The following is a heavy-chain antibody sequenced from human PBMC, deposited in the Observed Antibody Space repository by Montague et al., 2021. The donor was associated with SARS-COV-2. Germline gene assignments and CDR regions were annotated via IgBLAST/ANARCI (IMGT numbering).Heavy chain of an antibody. J-gene: IGHJ6*02. CDR3: ARENRGGDGPGYYFYFGMDV. CDR2: IYGGGSA. Sequence: TLSLTCSVSGGSIRSDTSYYNWFRQPDGKGLERVGRIYGGGSASYNPSLKSRVIISLDTSKNEVSLKMSSVTAADSARYFCARENRGGDGPGYYFYFGMDVWGRGTTVTVSS. CDR1: GGSIRSDTSY. V-gene: IGHV4-61*02. D-gene: IGHD4-17*01.